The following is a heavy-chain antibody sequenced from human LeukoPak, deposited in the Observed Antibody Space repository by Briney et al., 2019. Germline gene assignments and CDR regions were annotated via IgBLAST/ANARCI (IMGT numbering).Heavy chain of an antibody. CDR3: AKDPLLFRGSYFGY. J-gene: IGHJ4*02. CDR1: GFTFDDYA. D-gene: IGHD3-16*01. V-gene: IGHV3-43D*04. Sequence: GGSLRLSCAASGFTFDDYAMHWVRQAPGKGLEWVSLISWDGGSTYYADSVKGRFTISRDNSKNTLYLQMNSLRAEDTAVYYCAKDPLLFRGSYFGYWGQGTLVTVSS. CDR2: ISWDGGST.